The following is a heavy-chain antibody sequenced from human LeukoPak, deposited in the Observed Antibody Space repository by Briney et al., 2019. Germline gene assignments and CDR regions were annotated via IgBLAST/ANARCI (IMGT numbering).Heavy chain of an antibody. V-gene: IGHV3-30-3*01. CDR1: GLTFSSSV. Sequence: PGGSLRLSCAASGLTFSSSVIHWVRQAPGKRLEWVAVISSHGHSQYYADSVKDRFTISRDNSKNTQYLQINSLREDDTAVYYCARHGALYSGYDDYWGQGTLVTVSS. D-gene: IGHD5-12*01. J-gene: IGHJ4*02. CDR3: ARHGALYSGYDDY. CDR2: ISSHGHSQ.